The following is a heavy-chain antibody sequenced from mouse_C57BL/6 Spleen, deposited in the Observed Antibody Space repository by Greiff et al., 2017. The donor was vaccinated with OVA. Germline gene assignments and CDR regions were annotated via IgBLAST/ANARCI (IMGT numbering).Heavy chain of an antibody. CDR1: GYSFTGYY. V-gene: IGHV1-42*01. J-gene: IGHJ2*01. D-gene: IGHD1-1*01. CDR2: INPSTGGT. CDR3: ARDYYGSSYAFDY. Sequence: EVQLQESGPELVKPGASVKISCKASGYSFTGYYMNWVKQSPEKSLEWIGEINPSTGGTTYNQKFKAKATLTVDKSSSTAYVQLKSLTSEDSAVYYCARDYYGSSYAFDYWGQGTTLTVSS.